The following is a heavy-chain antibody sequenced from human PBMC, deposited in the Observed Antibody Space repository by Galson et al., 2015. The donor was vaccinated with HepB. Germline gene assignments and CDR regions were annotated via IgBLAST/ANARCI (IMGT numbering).Heavy chain of an antibody. Sequence: SVKVSCKASGGTFSSYTISWVRQAPGQGLEWMGRIIPILGIANYAQKFQGRVTITADKSTSTAYMELSSLRSEDTAVYYCARAGGSSWDEGYYYYGMDVWGQGTTVTVSS. D-gene: IGHD6-13*01. CDR2: IIPILGIA. V-gene: IGHV1-69*02. CDR1: GGTFSSYT. J-gene: IGHJ6*02. CDR3: ARAGGSSWDEGYYYYGMDV.